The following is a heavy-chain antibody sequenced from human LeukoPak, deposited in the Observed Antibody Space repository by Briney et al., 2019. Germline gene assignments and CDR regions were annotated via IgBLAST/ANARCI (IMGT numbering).Heavy chain of an antibody. D-gene: IGHD3-9*01. CDR2: IYYSGST. CDR1: GGSISSSYY. V-gene: IGHV4-59*08. CDR3: ARSPKRWLILTGYYDPYYFDY. Sequence: PSETLTLTCFVSGGSISSSYYWSWIRQPPGKGLEWIGYIYYSGSTNYNPSLKSRVTISVDTSKNQFSLKLSSVTAADTAVYYCARSPKRWLILTGYYDPYYFDYWGQGTLVTVSS. J-gene: IGHJ4*02.